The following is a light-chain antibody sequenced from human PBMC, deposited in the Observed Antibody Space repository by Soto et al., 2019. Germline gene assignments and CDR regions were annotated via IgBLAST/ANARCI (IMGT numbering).Light chain of an antibody. V-gene: IGKV3-15*01. CDR2: GVS. J-gene: IGKJ1*01. CDR3: QQYNDRPRT. Sequence: EIVLTQSPVTLSVSPGERATLSCRASQSVSSNFAWYQQKPGQAPRLLIYGVSTRATGIPARFSGSGSGTEFTLTINSLQSEDFAIYYCQQYNDRPRTFGQGTKVAIK. CDR1: QSVSSN.